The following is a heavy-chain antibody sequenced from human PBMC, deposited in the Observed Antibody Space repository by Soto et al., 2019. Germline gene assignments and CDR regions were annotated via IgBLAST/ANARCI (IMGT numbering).Heavy chain of an antibody. Sequence: PGGSLRLSCAASGFTFSSYAMIWVRQAPGKGLEWVSGVGGSGEYTYYADSVKGRFTISRDNSKNTVHLQISSLRAEDTAVYYCAKVLTGYYYYFEYWGQGTLVTVSS. V-gene: IGHV3-23*01. CDR3: AKVLTGYYYYFEY. J-gene: IGHJ4*02. D-gene: IGHD3-9*01. CDR1: GFTFSSYA. CDR2: VGGSGEYT.